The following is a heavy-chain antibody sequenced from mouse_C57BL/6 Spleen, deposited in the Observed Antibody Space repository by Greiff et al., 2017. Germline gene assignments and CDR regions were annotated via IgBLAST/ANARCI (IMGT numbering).Heavy chain of an antibody. D-gene: IGHD2-1*01. CDR2: IYPGSGST. CDR3: ARGGNYVRKTDY. Sequence: QVQLQQPGAELVKPGASVKMSCKASGYTFTSYWITWVKQRPGQGLEWIGDIYPGSGSTNYNEKFKSKATLTVDTSSSTAYMQLSSLTSEDSAVYYCARGGNYVRKTDYWGQGTTLTVSS. CDR1: GYTFTSYW. V-gene: IGHV1-55*01. J-gene: IGHJ2*01.